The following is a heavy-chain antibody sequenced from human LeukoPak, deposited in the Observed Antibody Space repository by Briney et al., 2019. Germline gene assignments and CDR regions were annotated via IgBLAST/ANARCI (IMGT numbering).Heavy chain of an antibody. Sequence: PGGSLRLSCAASGFTFNTHSMNWVRQAPGKGLEWVSYIHGSSSSIYYADSVKGRFTISRDNAKNSLYLQMNSLRAEDTAVYYCAKPPYLSGGRMVAATPVDYWGQGTLVTVSS. CDR2: IHGSSSSI. V-gene: IGHV3-48*01. D-gene: IGHD2-15*01. J-gene: IGHJ4*02. CDR3: AKPPYLSGGRMVAATPVDY. CDR1: GFTFNTHS.